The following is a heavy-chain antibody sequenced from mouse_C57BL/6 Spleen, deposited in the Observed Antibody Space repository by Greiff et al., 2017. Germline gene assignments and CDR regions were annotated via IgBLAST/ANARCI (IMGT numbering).Heavy chain of an antibody. J-gene: IGHJ3*01. CDR1: GYTFTSYW. Sequence: VQLQQPGAELVKPGASVKLSCKASGYTFTSYWMHWVKQRPGRGLEWIGRIDPTGGGTNYNEKFKSKATLTVDKPSSTAYMQLSSLTSEDSGVYYCANDYGCCYQGLFAYWGQGTLVTVSA. CDR2: IDPTGGGT. V-gene: IGHV1-72*01. CDR3: ANDYGCCYQGLFAY. D-gene: IGHD1-1*01.